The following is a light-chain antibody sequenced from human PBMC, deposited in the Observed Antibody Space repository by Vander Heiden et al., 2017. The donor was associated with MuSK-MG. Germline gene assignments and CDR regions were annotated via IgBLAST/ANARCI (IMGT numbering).Light chain of an antibody. Sequence: DIQMTQSPSSLSASVGDRVTITCQASQDMSNYLNWYQQKPGKAPKLLIYDASNLEAGVPSRFSGRGSGTDFTFTISSLQPEDIATYYCQQDDNFPVTFGQGTRMEIK. CDR3: QQDDNFPVT. V-gene: IGKV1-33*01. J-gene: IGKJ5*01. CDR2: DAS. CDR1: QDMSNY.